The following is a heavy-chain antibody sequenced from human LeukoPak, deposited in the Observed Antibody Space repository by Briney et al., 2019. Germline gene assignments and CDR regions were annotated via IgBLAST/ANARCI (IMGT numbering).Heavy chain of an antibody. CDR1: GFTFSNYA. Sequence: GGSLRLSCAVSGFTFSNYAMSWVRQAPGKGLEWVAVICGSGGSTYYADSVKGRFTVSRDNSENTLYLQMNSLRAEDTAVYYCAKAPGLWFGESRNDYWGQGTLVTVSS. J-gene: IGHJ4*02. CDR2: ICGSGGST. D-gene: IGHD3-10*01. CDR3: AKAPGLWFGESRNDY. V-gene: IGHV3-23*01.